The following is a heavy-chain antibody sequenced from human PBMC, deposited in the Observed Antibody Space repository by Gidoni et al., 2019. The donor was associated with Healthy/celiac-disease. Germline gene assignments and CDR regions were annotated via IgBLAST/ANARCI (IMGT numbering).Heavy chain of an antibody. CDR3: ARPGIAAAGNNWFDP. J-gene: IGHJ5*02. Sequence: EVQLVESGGGLVQPGGSLRLSCAASGFTFSSYSMNWVRQAQGKGLEWVAYISSSSSTIYYADAVKGRFTISRDKAKNSLYLQMNSLRDEDTAVYYWARPGIAAAGNNWFDPWGQGTLVTVSS. V-gene: IGHV3-48*02. CDR1: GFTFSSYS. D-gene: IGHD6-13*01. CDR2: ISSSSSTI.